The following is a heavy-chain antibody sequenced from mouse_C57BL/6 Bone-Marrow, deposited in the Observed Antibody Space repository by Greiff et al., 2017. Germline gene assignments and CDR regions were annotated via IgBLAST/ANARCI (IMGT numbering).Heavy chain of an antibody. V-gene: IGHV5-4*03. D-gene: IGHD2-2*01. CDR3: ASDRSVWLRYWYFDV. Sequence: DVKLVESGGGLVKPGGSLKLSCAASGFTFSSYAMSWVRQTPEKRLEWVATISDGGSYTYYPDNVKGRFTISRDNAKNNLYLQMSQLKSEDTAMYYCASDRSVWLRYWYFDVWGTGTTVTVSS. CDR1: GFTFSSYA. CDR2: ISDGGSYT. J-gene: IGHJ1*03.